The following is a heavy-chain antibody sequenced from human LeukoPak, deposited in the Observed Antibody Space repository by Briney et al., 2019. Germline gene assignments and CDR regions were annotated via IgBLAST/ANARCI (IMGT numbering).Heavy chain of an antibody. J-gene: IGHJ4*02. CDR2: IYHTGST. CDR3: AREGLDDNFDY. D-gene: IGHD5-24*01. Sequence: SETLSLICTVSGYSISSGYYWGWIRQPPGKGLEWFGSIYHTGSTHYNPSLKSRVTISVDTSKNQFSLKLSSVTAADTAVYYCAREGLDDNFDYWGQGILVTVSS. CDR1: GYSISSGYY. V-gene: IGHV4-38-2*02.